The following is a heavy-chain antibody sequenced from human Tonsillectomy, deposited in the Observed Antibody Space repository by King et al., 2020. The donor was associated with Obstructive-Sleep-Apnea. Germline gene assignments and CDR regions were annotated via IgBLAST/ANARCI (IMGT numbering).Heavy chain of an antibody. Sequence: VQLQQWGAGLLKPSETLSLTCAVYGGSFSVYSLSWIRQPPGKGLEWIGEINHSGSATYNPSLKNRVTISVDTSKNQFSLKLSSVTAADTAVYYCASGEVYYGDYVYWGQGTLVTVSS. CDR2: INHSGSA. CDR1: GGSFSVYS. J-gene: IGHJ4*02. V-gene: IGHV4-34*01. CDR3: ASGEVYYGDYVY. D-gene: IGHD4-17*01.